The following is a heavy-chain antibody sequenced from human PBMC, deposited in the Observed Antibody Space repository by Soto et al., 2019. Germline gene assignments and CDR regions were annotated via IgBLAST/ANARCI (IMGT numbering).Heavy chain of an antibody. CDR3: GKSTGGTANGMDV. V-gene: IGHV3-9*01. CDR2: ISWSGGSI. D-gene: IGHD2-8*02. Sequence: EVQLVESGGGLVQPGRSLRLSCTASGFSFGDYGMHWVRQLPGKGLEWVSGISWSGGSIGYADSVKGRFSISRDNAKKSLYLQMNSLRPEDTAWYYCGKSTGGTANGMDVWGQGTTVTVSS. J-gene: IGHJ6*02. CDR1: GFSFGDYG.